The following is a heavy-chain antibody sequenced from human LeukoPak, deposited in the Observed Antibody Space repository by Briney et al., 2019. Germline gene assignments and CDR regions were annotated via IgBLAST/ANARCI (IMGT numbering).Heavy chain of an antibody. CDR1: GFTFSSYG. D-gene: IGHD6-13*01. CDR3: AKDLAAAGPEGAY. CDR2: IWYDGSNK. J-gene: IGHJ4*02. V-gene: IGHV3-33*06. Sequence: GRSLRLSCAASGFTFSSYGMHWVRQAPGKGLEWVAVIWYDGSNKYYADSVKGRFTISRDNSKNTLYLQMNSLRAEDTAVYYCAKDLAAAGPEGAYWGQGTLVTVSS.